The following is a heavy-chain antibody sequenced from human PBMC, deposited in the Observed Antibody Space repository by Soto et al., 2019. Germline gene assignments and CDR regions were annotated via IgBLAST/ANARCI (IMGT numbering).Heavy chain of an antibody. D-gene: IGHD6-19*01. CDR3: AKTANGWFSAFDI. CDR2: ISGSGGTT. Sequence: GGSLRLSCAASGFTFSSYAMSWVRQAPGKGLEWVSAISGSGGTTYYADSVKGRFTFSRDNSKNTLYLQMNSLRAEDTAVYYCAKTANGWFSAFDIWGQGTMVTVSS. V-gene: IGHV3-23*01. CDR1: GFTFSSYA. J-gene: IGHJ3*02.